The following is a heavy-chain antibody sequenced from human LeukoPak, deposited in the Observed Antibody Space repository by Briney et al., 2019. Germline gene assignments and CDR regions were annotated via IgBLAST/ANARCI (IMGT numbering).Heavy chain of an antibody. CDR1: GFTFSSYW. D-gene: IGHD2-8*01. V-gene: IGHV3-7*01. CDR2: IKQDGSEK. CDR3: ARVLMALGWFDP. J-gene: IGHJ5*02. Sequence: GGSLRLSCAVSGFTFSSYWMSWVRQAPGKGLEWVANIKQDGSEKYYVDSVKGRFTISRDNGKNSLYLQMNSLRAEDTAAYYCARVLMALGWFDPWGQGTLVTVSS.